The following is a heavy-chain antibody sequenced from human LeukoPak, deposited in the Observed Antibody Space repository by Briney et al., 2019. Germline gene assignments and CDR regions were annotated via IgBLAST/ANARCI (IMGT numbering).Heavy chain of an antibody. V-gene: IGHV4-34*01. CDR1: GGSFSGYY. CDR2: INHSGST. J-gene: IGHJ3*02. CDR3: ARLSRDGYNDDAFDI. Sequence: PSETLSLTCAVYGGSFSGYYWSWIRQPPGKGLEWIGEINHSGSTNYNPSLKSRVTISVDTSKNQFSLKLSSVTAADTAVYYCARLSRDGYNDDAFDIWGQGTMVTVSS. D-gene: IGHD5-24*01.